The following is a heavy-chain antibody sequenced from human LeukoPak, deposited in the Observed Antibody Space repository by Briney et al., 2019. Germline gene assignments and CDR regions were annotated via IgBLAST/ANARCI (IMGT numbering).Heavy chain of an antibody. D-gene: IGHD3-16*01. J-gene: IGHJ3*02. CDR1: GGSISSGDYY. V-gene: IGHV4-30-4*01. CDR3: ARVLSYYDYIWGSPEHAFDI. CDR2: IYYSGST. Sequence: SETLSLTCTVSGGSISSGDYYWSWLRQPPGKGLEWIGYIYYSGSTYYNPSLKSRVTISVDTSKNQFSLKLSSVTAADTAVYYCARVLSYYDYIWGSPEHAFDIWGQGTMVTVSS.